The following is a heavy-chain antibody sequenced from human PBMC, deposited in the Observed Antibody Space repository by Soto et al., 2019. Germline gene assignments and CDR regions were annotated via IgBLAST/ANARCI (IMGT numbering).Heavy chain of an antibody. Sequence: GGSMRLSYAASGVTFSSYSMNWVRQAPGKGLEWVSYISSSSSTIYYADSVKGRFTISRDNAKNSLYLQMNGLRAEDTAVYYCARGRHCSGGSCYLYMDVWGKGTTVTVSS. V-gene: IGHV3-48*01. CDR3: ARGRHCSGGSCYLYMDV. D-gene: IGHD2-15*01. CDR2: ISSSSSTI. CDR1: GVTFSSYS. J-gene: IGHJ6*03.